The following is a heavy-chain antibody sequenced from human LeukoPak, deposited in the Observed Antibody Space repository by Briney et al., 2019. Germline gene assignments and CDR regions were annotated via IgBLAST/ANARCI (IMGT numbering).Heavy chain of an antibody. D-gene: IGHD3-3*01. J-gene: IGHJ3*02. CDR2: ISGSGGST. Sequence: GGSLRLSCAASGFTFSSYSMNWVRQAPGKGLEWVSAISGSGGSTYYADSVKGRFTISRDNSKNTLYLQMNSLRAEDTAVYYCAKEVGIMSAFDIWGQGTMVTVSS. CDR3: AKEVGIMSAFDI. V-gene: IGHV3-23*01. CDR1: GFTFSSYS.